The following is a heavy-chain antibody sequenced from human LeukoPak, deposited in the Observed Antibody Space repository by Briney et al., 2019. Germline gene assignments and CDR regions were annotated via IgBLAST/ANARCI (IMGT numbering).Heavy chain of an antibody. CDR3: ARVRESSSSGDPDAFDI. CDR2: IYYSGST. V-gene: IGHV4-61*01. Sequence: SETLSLTCAVSGGSISSSSYYGSWIRQPPGKGLEWIGYIYYSGSTNYNPSLKSRVTISVDTSKNHFSLKLSSVTAADTAVYYCARVRESSSSGDPDAFDIWGQGTMVTVSS. CDR1: GGSISSSSYY. D-gene: IGHD6-6*01. J-gene: IGHJ3*02.